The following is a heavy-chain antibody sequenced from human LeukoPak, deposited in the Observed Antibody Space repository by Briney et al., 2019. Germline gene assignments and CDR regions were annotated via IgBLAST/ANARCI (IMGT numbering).Heavy chain of an antibody. V-gene: IGHV1-2*02. D-gene: IGHD1-14*01. CDR1: GYNVTGYY. CDR2: INPNSGGT. Sequence: GASVKVPCKASGYNVTGYYMHWVRQAPGQELEWMGWINPNSGGTKYPQKFQGRVTMTRDRSISTACRALCRPRSDDTAVYYCAKDHTIRSFDSWGQGTLVTVSS. J-gene: IGHJ4*02. CDR3: AKDHTIRSFDS.